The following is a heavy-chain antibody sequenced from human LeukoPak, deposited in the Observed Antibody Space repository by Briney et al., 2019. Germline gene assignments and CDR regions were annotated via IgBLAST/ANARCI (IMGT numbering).Heavy chain of an antibody. Sequence: PSETLSLTCSVSGGSIRNYFWSWIRQPAGKGLEWIGRIYTSGSTDYNPSLRSRVTMSVDTSRNQFSLKLTSMTAADTAVYYCARESKSYDGSGFYHDYWGQGTLVTVSS. CDR1: GGSIRNYF. D-gene: IGHD3-22*01. J-gene: IGHJ4*02. CDR2: IYTSGST. CDR3: ARESKSYDGSGFYHDY. V-gene: IGHV4-4*07.